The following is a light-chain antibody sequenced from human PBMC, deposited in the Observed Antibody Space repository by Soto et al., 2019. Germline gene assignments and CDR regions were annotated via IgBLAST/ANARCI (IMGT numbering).Light chain of an antibody. CDR2: AAS. CDR1: QSISSY. Sequence: DIQMTQSPSSLSASVGERVTISCRASQSISSYLNWYQQKPGKAPKLLIYAASSLQSGVPSRFSGSGSGTDFTLTISSLQPEDFATYYCRQSYSTPRTFGGGTKVEIK. CDR3: RQSYSTPRT. V-gene: IGKV1-39*01. J-gene: IGKJ4*01.